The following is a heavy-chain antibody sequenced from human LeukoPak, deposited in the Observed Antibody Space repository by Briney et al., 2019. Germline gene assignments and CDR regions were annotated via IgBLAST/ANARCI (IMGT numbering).Heavy chain of an antibody. J-gene: IGHJ4*02. CDR2: MSSSDDGR. D-gene: IGHD6-13*01. CDR1: GFTFSSYW. CDR3: AKDRGYSSSWRYYFDY. V-gene: IGHV3-23*01. Sequence: GGSLRLSCAASGFTFSSYWMSWVRQAPGKGLEWVSAMSSSDDGRYYAASVRGRFTISRDTSRSTLYLQMNSLRAEDTAVYYCAKDRGYSSSWRYYFDYWGQGTLVTVSS.